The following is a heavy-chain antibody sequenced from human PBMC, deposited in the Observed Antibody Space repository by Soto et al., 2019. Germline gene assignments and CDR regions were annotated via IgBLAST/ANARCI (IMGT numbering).Heavy chain of an antibody. Sequence: ASVKASCKASGYTLTSYALHWVRQARGERPEWMGWINAANGATNYSKKFQGRVTITRDESTSTAYMELSSLRSEDTAVYYCARVPDSSGYYDYYYYYYGMDVWGQGTTVTVSS. CDR2: INAANGAT. CDR1: GYTLTSYA. J-gene: IGHJ6*02. D-gene: IGHD3-22*01. CDR3: ARVPDSSGYYDYYYYYYGMDV. V-gene: IGHV1-3*01.